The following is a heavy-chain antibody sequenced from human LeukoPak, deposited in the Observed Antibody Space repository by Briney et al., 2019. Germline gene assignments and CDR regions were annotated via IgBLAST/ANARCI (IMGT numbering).Heavy chain of an antibody. CDR2: INPKSTTT. CDR1: GFTFSSFW. J-gene: IGHJ4*02. D-gene: IGHD1-1*01. CDR3: VKDHTGKQDK. Sequence: GGSLRLSCAASGFTFSSFWIHWVRQVPGKGLVWVSRINPKSTTTTYADSVKGRFTISRDNARNTLYLQMNSLRVEDTAMYYCVKDHTGKQDKWGQGTLVTVSS. V-gene: IGHV3-74*01.